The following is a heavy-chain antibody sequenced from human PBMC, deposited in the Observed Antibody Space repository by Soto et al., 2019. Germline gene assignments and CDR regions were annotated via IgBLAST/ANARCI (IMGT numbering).Heavy chain of an antibody. CDR2: ISGSGGST. J-gene: IGHJ4*02. Sequence: GGSLRLSCVASGFTFSSYAMSWVRQAPGKGLEWVSAISGSGGSTYNADSVKGRFAISRDNSKSTLYLQMNSLRAEDTAVFYCAKGTGYSNYYFDSWGQGTLVTVSS. CDR1: GFTFSSYA. V-gene: IGHV3-23*01. D-gene: IGHD6-13*01. CDR3: AKGTGYSNYYFDS.